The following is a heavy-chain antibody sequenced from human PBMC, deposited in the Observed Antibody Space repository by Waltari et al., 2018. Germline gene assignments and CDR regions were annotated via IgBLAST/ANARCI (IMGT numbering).Heavy chain of an antibody. D-gene: IGHD3-22*01. Sequence: EVQLLESGGALVQPGGSLSLSCAASGFTFSSFAMSWVRQAPGKGLEWVSAINNNGGSTYFTDSVMGRFTISRDNSKSILYLQMNSLRAEDTAVYYCAKDRLGSSSGYFDFWGQGTLVTVSS. CDR2: INNNGGST. CDR1: GFTFSSFA. V-gene: IGHV3-23*01. J-gene: IGHJ4*02. CDR3: AKDRLGSSSGYFDF.